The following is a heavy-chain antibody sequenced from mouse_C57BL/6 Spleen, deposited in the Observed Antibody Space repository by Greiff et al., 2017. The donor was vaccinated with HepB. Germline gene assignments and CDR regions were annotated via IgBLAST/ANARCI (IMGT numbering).Heavy chain of an antibody. Sequence: EVQGVESGGGLVKPGGSLKLSCAASGFTFSSYAMSWVRQTPEKRLEWVATISDGGSYTYYPDNVKGRFTISRDNAKNNLYLQMSHLKSEDTAMYYCARRDYYGSRYFDVWGTGTTVTVSS. J-gene: IGHJ1*03. CDR3: ARRDYYGSRYFDV. V-gene: IGHV5-4*01. D-gene: IGHD1-1*01. CDR1: GFTFSSYA. CDR2: ISDGGSYT.